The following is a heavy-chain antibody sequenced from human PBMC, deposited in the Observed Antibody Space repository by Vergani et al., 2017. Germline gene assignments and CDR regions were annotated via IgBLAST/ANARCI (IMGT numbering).Heavy chain of an antibody. D-gene: IGHD3-22*01. CDR1: GGSFSGYY. J-gene: IGHJ4*02. V-gene: IGHV4-34*01. Sequence: QVQLQQWGAGLLKPSETLSLTCAVYGGSFSGYYWSWIRQPPGKGLEWVGEINHSGSTNYNPSLKSRVTISVDTSKNQFSLKLSSVTAADTAVNYCAIYYYGSSGYYQNDYWGQGTLVTVSS. CDR3: AIYYYGSSGYYQNDY. CDR2: INHSGST.